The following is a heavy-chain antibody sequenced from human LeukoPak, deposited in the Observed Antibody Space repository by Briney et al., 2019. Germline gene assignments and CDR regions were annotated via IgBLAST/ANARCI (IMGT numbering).Heavy chain of an antibody. V-gene: IGHV1-3*01. D-gene: IGHD6-13*01. Sequence: ASVKVSCKPSGGTFNSYPISWVRQAPGQRLEWMGWINAGNGNTKYSQKFQGRVTITRDTSASTAYMELSSLRSEDTAVYYCARDLGSSSWYGYNWFDPWGQGTLVTVSS. CDR1: GGTFNSYP. J-gene: IGHJ5*02. CDR3: ARDLGSSSWYGYNWFDP. CDR2: INAGNGNT.